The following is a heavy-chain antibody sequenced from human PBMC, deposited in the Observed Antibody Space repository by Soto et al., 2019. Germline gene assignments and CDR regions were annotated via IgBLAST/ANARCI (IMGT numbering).Heavy chain of an antibody. V-gene: IGHV3-23*01. J-gene: IGHJ4*02. CDR3: AKRGVVVTLEYFDS. CDR2: ISANGGST. Sequence: PGGSLRLSCAASGFTFTSYVMTWVRQAPGKGLEWVSAISANGGSTYYAESVKGRFTISRDNPKNTPYLQMNTLRAEDTAVYYCAKRGVVVTLEYFDSWGQGILVTVSS. D-gene: IGHD3-22*01. CDR1: GFTFTSYV.